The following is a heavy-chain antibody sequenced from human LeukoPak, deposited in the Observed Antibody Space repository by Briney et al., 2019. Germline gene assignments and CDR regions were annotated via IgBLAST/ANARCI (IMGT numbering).Heavy chain of an antibody. V-gene: IGHV1-18*01. Sequence: ASVKVSCKASGYTFTSYGISWVRQAPGQGLEWMRWISAYNGNTNYAQKLQGRVTMTTDTSTSTAYMELRSLRSDDTAVYYCASGSTGTDYYYYGMDVWGQGTTVTVSS. D-gene: IGHD1-1*01. J-gene: IGHJ6*02. CDR3: ASGSTGTDYYYYGMDV. CDR1: GYTFTSYG. CDR2: ISAYNGNT.